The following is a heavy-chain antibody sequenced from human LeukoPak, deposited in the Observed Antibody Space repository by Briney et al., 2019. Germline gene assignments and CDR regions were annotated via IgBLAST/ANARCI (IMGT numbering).Heavy chain of an antibody. CDR2: IYYSGST. Sequence: SETLSLTCTVPGGSISSYYWSWIRQPPLKRLEWIGYIYYSGSTNYNPSLKSRVTISVDTSKNQFSLKLSSVTAADTAVYYCARDQGDCSSTSCYYYFAYWGQGTLVTVSS. V-gene: IGHV4-59*01. D-gene: IGHD2-2*01. J-gene: IGHJ4*02. CDR1: GGSISSYY. CDR3: ARDQGDCSSTSCYYYFAY.